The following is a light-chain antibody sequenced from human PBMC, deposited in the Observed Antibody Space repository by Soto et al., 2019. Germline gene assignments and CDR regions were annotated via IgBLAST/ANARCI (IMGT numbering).Light chain of an antibody. CDR1: SSDVGGYNY. CDR2: EVS. V-gene: IGLV2-14*01. Sequence: QSALTQPASVSGSPGQSITISCTGTSSDVGGYNYVSWYQQHPGKAPKLMIYEVSNRPSGVSNRFSGSKSGNTASLPISGLQAEDEADYYCSSYTSSSPVVFGGGTQLTVL. J-gene: IGLJ2*01. CDR3: SSYTSSSPVV.